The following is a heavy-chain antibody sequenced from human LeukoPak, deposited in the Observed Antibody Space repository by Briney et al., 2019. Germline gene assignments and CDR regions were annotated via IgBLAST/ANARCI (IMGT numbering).Heavy chain of an antibody. CDR3: ARGLETLGYSSGWYPLDY. J-gene: IGHJ4*02. CDR1: GFTFSRNW. CDR2: INQAGSVK. Sequence: GGSLRLSCAASGFTFSRNWMTWVRQAPGKGLEWVANINQAGSVKYCVDSVKGRFTISRDNAKNSLYLQMNSLRAEDTAVYYCARGLETLGYSSGWYPLDYWGQGTLVTVSS. D-gene: IGHD6-19*01. V-gene: IGHV3-7*05.